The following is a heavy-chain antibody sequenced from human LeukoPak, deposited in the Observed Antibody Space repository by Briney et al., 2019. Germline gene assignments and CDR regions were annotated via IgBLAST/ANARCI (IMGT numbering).Heavy chain of an antibody. CDR1: GFTFSSYA. CDR2: ISHDGGNK. J-gene: IGHJ4*02. CDR3: ARDIAFDGTRPPDY. V-gene: IGHV3-30*04. Sequence: GRSLRLSCAASGFTFSSYAMHWVRQAPGKGLEWLAVISHDGGNKYYADSVKGRFTISRDNSKNTLYLQMNSLRADDTAVYYCARDIAFDGTRPPDYWGQGTLVTVSS. D-gene: IGHD3-3*02.